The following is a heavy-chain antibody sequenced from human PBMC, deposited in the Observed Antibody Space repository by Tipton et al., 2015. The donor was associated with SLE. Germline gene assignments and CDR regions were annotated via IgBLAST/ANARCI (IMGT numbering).Heavy chain of an antibody. V-gene: IGHV3-7*01. CDR2: IKQDGSEK. CDR1: GFTFSSYG. J-gene: IGHJ6*02. CDR3: VRDSETRTPYYYGMDV. D-gene: IGHD4-23*01. Sequence: GGGVVQPGRSLRLSCAASGFTFSSYGMHWVRQAPGKGLEWVANIKQDGSEKYYVDSVKGRFTISRDNVKNSLYLQMSSLRVEDTGVYYCVRDSETRTPYYYGMDVWGQGTTVTVSS.